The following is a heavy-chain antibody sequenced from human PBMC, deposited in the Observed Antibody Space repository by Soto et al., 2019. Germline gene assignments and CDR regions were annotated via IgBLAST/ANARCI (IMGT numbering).Heavy chain of an antibody. D-gene: IGHD6-13*01. J-gene: IGHJ4*02. CDR1: GGSVSSSNYY. CDR3: ARITWYGGSWYYFDY. V-gene: IGHV4-61*01. Sequence: PSETLSLTCTVSGGSVSSSNYYWRWIRQPPGKGLEWIACIYYSGSSNYNPSLKSRLTISVDTSKNQFSLKLNSVTAADTAVYYCARITWYGGSWYYFDYWGQGALVTVSS. CDR2: IYYSGSS.